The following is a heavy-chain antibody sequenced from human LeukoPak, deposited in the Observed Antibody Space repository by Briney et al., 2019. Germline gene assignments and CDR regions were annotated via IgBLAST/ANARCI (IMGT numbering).Heavy chain of an antibody. D-gene: IGHD4-17*01. CDR2: IIPIFGTA. CDR1: GGTFSSYA. Sequence: VASVKVSCKASGGTFSSYAISWVRQAPGQGLEWMGGIIPIFGTANYAQKFQGRVTITADESTSTAYMELSSLRSEDTAVYYCARVIHDYGDYPFDYWGQGTLLTVSS. V-gene: IGHV1-69*01. J-gene: IGHJ4*02. CDR3: ARVIHDYGDYPFDY.